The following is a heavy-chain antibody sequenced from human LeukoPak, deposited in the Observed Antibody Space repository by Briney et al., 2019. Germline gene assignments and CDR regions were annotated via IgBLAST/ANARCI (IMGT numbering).Heavy chain of an antibody. Sequence: GGSLRLSCAASEFTFSNAWMSWVRQTPGKGLERVGRIKSKTDGGTTDYAAPVKGRFTISRDDSKNTLYLQMNSLKTEDTAVYYCTTFDFWSGRIDYWGQGTLVTVSS. CDR3: TTFDFWSGRIDY. D-gene: IGHD3-3*01. CDR2: IKSKTDGGTT. V-gene: IGHV3-15*01. J-gene: IGHJ4*02. CDR1: EFTFSNAW.